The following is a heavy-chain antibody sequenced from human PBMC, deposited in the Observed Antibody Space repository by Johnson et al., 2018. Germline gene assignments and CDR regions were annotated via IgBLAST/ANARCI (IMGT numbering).Heavy chain of an antibody. J-gene: IGHJ6*03. CDR1: GFTFDDYA. CDR2: ISWDSGSI. Sequence: EVQLVESGGGLVQPGRSLRLSCAASGFTFDDYAMHWVRQAPGKGLEWVSGISWDSGSIGYADSVKGRFTISRDNAKNSLYLQMNSLRAEDTAVYYCAQGRGSSWHPISSYMDVWGKGTTVIVSS. CDR3: AQGRGSSWHPISSYMDV. D-gene: IGHD6-13*01. V-gene: IGHV3-9*01.